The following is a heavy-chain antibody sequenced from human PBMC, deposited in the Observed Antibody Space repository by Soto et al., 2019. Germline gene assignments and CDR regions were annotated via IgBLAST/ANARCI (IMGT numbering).Heavy chain of an antibody. CDR2: IYYSGST. J-gene: IGHJ4*02. Sequence: SETLSLTCTVSGGSISSYYWSCIRQPPGKGLEWIGYIYYSGSTNYNPSLKSRVTISVDTSKNQFSLKLSSVTAADTAVYYCARLEFSYDFWSGYYGPHFDYWGQGTLVTSPQ. CDR1: GGSISSYY. V-gene: IGHV4-59*08. D-gene: IGHD3-3*01. CDR3: ARLEFSYDFWSGYYGPHFDY.